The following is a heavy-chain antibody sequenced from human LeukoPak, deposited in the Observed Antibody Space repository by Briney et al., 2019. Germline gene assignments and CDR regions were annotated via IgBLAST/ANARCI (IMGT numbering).Heavy chain of an antibody. CDR2: IKLDGSEK. D-gene: IGHD2-2*01. CDR3: ARDTRWGGEDFDY. J-gene: IGHJ4*02. V-gene: IGHV3-7*04. CDR1: GFIFSSHW. Sequence: GGSVPLSFAACGFIFSSHWMSWLRQAGGKELAWVANIKLDGSEKYSLDSVKGRFTITRDNAKSSLYLKMNSLRAEQKAAYYCARDTRWGGEDFDYWAQGTLVSVSS.